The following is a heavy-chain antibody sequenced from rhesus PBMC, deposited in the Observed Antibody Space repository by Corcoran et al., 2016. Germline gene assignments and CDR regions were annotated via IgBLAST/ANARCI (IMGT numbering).Heavy chain of an antibody. CDR2: ISHGGGRT. Sequence: EVQLVESGGGLVQPGGSLRLSCAASGFTFSSYGMTWVRQAPGKGLEWVSYISHGGGRTYSADSVKGRFTISRDNSKNTLSLQMNSLRAEDTAVYYCANYDYGSSYDFDYWGQGVLVTVSS. D-gene: IGHD4-29*01. J-gene: IGHJ4*01. CDR3: ANYDYGSSYDFDY. CDR1: GFTFSSYG. V-gene: IGHV3S5*01.